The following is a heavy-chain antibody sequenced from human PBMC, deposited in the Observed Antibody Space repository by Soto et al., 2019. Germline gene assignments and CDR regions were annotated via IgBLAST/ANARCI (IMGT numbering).Heavy chain of an antibody. CDR2: IYHSGST. CDR3: ARAPTYDYGGNGNDAFDI. CDR1: GYSISSGYY. V-gene: IGHV4-38-2*01. D-gene: IGHD4-17*01. J-gene: IGHJ3*02. Sequence: SETLSLTCAVSGYSISSGYYWGWIRQPPGKGLEWIGSIYHSGSTYYNPSLKSRVTISVDTSKNQFSLKLSSVTAADTAVYYCARAPTYDYGGNGNDAFDIWGQGTMANVS.